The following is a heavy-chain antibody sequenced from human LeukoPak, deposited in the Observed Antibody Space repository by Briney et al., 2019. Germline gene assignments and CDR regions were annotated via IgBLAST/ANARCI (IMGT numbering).Heavy chain of an antibody. D-gene: IGHD6-13*01. CDR2: IYHSGST. Sequence: SETLSLTCAVSGGSISSSNWWSWVRQPPGKGLEWIGEIYHSGSTNYNPSLKSRVTISVDKSKNQFSLKLSPVTAADTAVYYCARDQQLAYYGMDVWGQGTTVTVSS. CDR1: GGSISSSNW. CDR3: ARDQQLAYYGMDV. J-gene: IGHJ6*02. V-gene: IGHV4-4*02.